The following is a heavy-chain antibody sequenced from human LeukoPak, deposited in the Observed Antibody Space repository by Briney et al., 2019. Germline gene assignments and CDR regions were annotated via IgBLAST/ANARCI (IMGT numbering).Heavy chain of an antibody. V-gene: IGHV3-66*02. Sequence: PGGSLRLSCAASGFTVSSNYMSWVRQAPGKGLERVSVIYSGGSTYYADSVKGRFTISRDNSKNTLYLQMNSLRPEDTAVYYCARDNFWSGYYGYWGQGTLVTVSS. J-gene: IGHJ4*02. CDR3: ARDNFWSGYYGY. CDR2: IYSGGST. D-gene: IGHD3-3*01. CDR1: GFTVSSNY.